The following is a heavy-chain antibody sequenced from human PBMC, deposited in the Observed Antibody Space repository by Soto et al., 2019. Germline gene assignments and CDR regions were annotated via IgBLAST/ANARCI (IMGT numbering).Heavy chain of an antibody. D-gene: IGHD6-6*01. CDR1: GGSISSSSYY. Sequence: SETLSLTCTVSGGSISSSSYYWGWIRQPPGKGLEWIGSIYYSGSTYYNPSLKSRVTISVDTSKNQFSLKLSSVTAADTAVYYCARQGSRFIIAARRFRNFDYWGQGTLVTVSS. CDR2: IYYSGST. CDR3: ARQGSRFIIAARRFRNFDY. J-gene: IGHJ4*02. V-gene: IGHV4-39*01.